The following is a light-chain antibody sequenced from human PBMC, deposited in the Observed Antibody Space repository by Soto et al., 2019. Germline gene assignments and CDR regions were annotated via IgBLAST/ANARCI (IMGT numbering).Light chain of an antibody. CDR2: GAS. J-gene: IGKJ5*01. V-gene: IGKV3-20*01. CDR1: QSVISTY. Sequence: QSPGTMSLAKGERVDLGCSASQSVISTYLAWYQQKPGQAPRLLIYGASSRATGIPDRFSGSESGTDDTLTISRLYSEDFALYYCQQYGSSPIISGQGTRLEIK. CDR3: QQYGSSPII.